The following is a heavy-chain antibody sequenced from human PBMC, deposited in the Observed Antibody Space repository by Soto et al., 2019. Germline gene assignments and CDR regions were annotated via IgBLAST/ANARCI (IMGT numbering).Heavy chain of an antibody. V-gene: IGHV1-69*01. D-gene: IGHD3-22*01. CDR1: GGTVSSYA. J-gene: IGHJ6*02. Sequence: QVQLVQSGAEVKKPGSSVKVSCKASGGTVSSYAISWVRQAPGQGLEWMGGIIPIFGTANYAQKFQARVTITADESTRTAYMKLSILRSEDTAVHSSARVTEPQPHYDSSGTYYYGMDVWGQGNTVSVSS. CDR2: IIPIFGTA. CDR3: ARVTEPQPHYDSSGTYYYGMDV.